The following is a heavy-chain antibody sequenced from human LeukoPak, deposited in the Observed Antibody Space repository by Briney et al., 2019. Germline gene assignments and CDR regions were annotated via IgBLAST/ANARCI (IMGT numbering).Heavy chain of an antibody. CDR3: ARASRIAVAGTAFDY. CDR2: INPNSGGT. J-gene: IGHJ4*02. Sequence: GASVKVSCKASGYTFTGYYMHWVRQAPGKGLEWMGWINPNSGGTNYAQKFQGRATMTRDTSISTAYMELSRLLSDDTAVYYCARASRIAVAGTAFDYWGQGTLVTVSS. D-gene: IGHD6-19*01. V-gene: IGHV1-2*02. CDR1: GYTFTGYY.